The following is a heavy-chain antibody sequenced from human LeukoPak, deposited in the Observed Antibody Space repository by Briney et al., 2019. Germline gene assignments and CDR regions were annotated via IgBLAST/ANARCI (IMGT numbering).Heavy chain of an antibody. CDR1: GGSISSSSYY. J-gene: IGHJ3*02. CDR2: IYYSGST. V-gene: IGHV4-39*01. CDR3: ARPYDSSPWAFDI. D-gene: IGHD3-22*01. Sequence: SETLPLTCTVSGGSISSSSYYWGWIRQPPGKGLEWIGSIYYSGSTYYNPSLKSRVTISVDTSKNQFSLKLSSVTAADTAVYYCARPYDSSPWAFDIWGQGTMVTVSS.